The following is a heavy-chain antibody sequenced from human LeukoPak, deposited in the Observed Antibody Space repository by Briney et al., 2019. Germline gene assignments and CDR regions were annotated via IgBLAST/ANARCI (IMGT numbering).Heavy chain of an antibody. J-gene: IGHJ3*02. D-gene: IGHD5-18*01. CDR2: IRYDGSNK. CDR3: ARDYIQLRFPHDAFDI. Sequence: GGSLRLSCAASGFTFSSYGMHWVRQAPGKGLEWVAFIRYDGSNKYYADSVKGRFTISRDNSKNTLYLQMNSLRAEDTAVYYCARDYIQLRFPHDAFDIWGQGTMVTVSS. CDR1: GFTFSSYG. V-gene: IGHV3-30*02.